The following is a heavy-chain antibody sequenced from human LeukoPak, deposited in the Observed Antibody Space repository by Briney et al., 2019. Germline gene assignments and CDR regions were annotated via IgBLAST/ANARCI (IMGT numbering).Heavy chain of an antibody. CDR2: ISYDGSNK. V-gene: IGHV3-30*04. Sequence: GGSLRLSCAASGFTFISYAMHWVRQAPGKGLEWVAVISYDGSNKYYADSVKGRFTISRDNSKNTLYLQMNSLRAEDTAVYYCAKEMDSSGYHPEYYFDYWGQGTLVTVSS. CDR3: AKEMDSSGYHPEYYFDY. J-gene: IGHJ4*02. D-gene: IGHD3-22*01. CDR1: GFTFISYA.